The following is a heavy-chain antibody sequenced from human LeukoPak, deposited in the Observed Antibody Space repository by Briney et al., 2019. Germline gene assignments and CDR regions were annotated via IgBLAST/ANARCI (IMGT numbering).Heavy chain of an antibody. CDR2: INPSGGST. CDR1: GYTFTRYY. D-gene: IGHD6-13*01. J-gene: IGHJ4*02. CDR3: ARGYSSSWYGFDY. V-gene: IGHV1-46*01. Sequence: ASVTVSCQASGYTFTRYYMHWVRQAPGQGLEWMGIINPSGGSTSYAQKFQGRVTMTRDMSTSTVYMELSSLRSEDTAVYYCARGYSSSWYGFDYWGQGTLVTVSS.